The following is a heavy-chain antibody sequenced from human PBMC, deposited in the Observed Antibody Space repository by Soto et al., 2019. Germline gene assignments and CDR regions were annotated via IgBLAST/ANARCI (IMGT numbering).Heavy chain of an antibody. D-gene: IGHD6-13*01. CDR1: GFTFGDYA. CDR3: VKYEGSKWYSGRFRY. V-gene: IGHV3-9*01. J-gene: IGHJ1*01. CDR2: INWNSGSI. Sequence: EVQLVESGGGLVQPGRSLRLSCAASGFTFGDYAMHWVRQVPGKGLEWVSGINWNSGSIGYGDSVEGRFDISRDNAKNSPHLQINRLSTVDTTFYYCVKYEGSKWYSGRFRYWGQGTLVTVSS.